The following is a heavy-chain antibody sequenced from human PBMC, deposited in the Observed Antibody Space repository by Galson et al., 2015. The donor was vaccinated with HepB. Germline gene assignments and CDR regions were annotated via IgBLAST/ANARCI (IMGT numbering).Heavy chain of an antibody. CDR2: ISSGGSDT. CDR3: ATQGLPGVWAPPDN. Sequence: SLRLSCAASGFTFSDYYMNWIRQAPGKGLEWVSWISSGGSDTNYADSVRGRFTVPRDNAKNSLYLQMISLRAEDTAVYYCATQGLPGVWAPPDNWGQGILVTVSS. V-gene: IGHV3-11*03. J-gene: IGHJ4*02. CDR1: GFTFSDYY. D-gene: IGHD3-9*01.